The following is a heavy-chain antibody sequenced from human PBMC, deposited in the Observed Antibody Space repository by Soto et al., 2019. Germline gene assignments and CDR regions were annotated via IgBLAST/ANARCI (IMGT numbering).Heavy chain of an antibody. D-gene: IGHD2-15*01. Sequence: QSQTLSLPCAISGDSVSSNSAAWNWIRQSPSRGLEWLGRTYYRSKWYNDYAVSVKSRITINPDTSKNQFSLQLNSVTPEDTAVYYCARSPVVGNFYYYYYYMDVWGKGTTVTVSS. V-gene: IGHV6-1*01. J-gene: IGHJ6*03. CDR2: TYYRSKWYN. CDR3: ARSPVVGNFYYYYYYMDV. CDR1: GDSVSSNSAA.